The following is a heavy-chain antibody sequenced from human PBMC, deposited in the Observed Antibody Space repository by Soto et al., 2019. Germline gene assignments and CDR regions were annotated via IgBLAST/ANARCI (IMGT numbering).Heavy chain of an antibody. V-gene: IGHV1-46*01. J-gene: IGHJ4*02. CDR1: GHTFSTYS. CDR3: ARDLTSIGNSQFYFDY. D-gene: IGHD1-7*01. CDR2: INPSAGST. Sequence: AWVKVYCQASGHTFSTYSLHCARQPPGQGLESVELINPSAGSTTDAQKFKGRVTMTSDASTSTIYMELSSLRSEDTAVYYCARDLTSIGNSQFYFDYWGQGTLVTVSS.